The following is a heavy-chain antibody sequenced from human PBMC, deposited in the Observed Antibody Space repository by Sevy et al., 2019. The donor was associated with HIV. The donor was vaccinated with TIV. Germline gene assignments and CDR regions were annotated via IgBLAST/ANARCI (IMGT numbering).Heavy chain of an antibody. D-gene: IGHD4-17*01. V-gene: IGHV4-39*01. CDR1: GGSMSSSSYH. CDR2: IYYSGST. CDR3: ARYLYGDYVQYFDY. Sequence: SETLSLTCTVSGGSMSSSSYHWGWIRQRPGKGLEWIGSIYYSGSTFYNSSLKSRVTISVDTSKNQFSLKLSSVTAADTAVYYCARYLYGDYVQYFDYWGQGTLVTVSS. J-gene: IGHJ4*02.